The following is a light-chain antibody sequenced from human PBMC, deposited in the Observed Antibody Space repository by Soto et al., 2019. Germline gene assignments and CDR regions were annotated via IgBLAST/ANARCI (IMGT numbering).Light chain of an antibody. V-gene: IGLV2-8*01. CDR1: SSDVGAYKY. CDR3: TSYVGSNIWV. Sequence: QSALTQPPSASGSPGPSVTISCTGTSSDVGAYKYVSWYQQYPGKAPKLMIYEVSKRPSGVPDRFSGSKSGNTASLTVSGLQADDEADYYCTSYVGSNIWVFGGGTKLTVL. J-gene: IGLJ3*02. CDR2: EVS.